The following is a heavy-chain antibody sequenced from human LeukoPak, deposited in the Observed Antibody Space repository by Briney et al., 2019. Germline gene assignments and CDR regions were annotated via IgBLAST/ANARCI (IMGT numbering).Heavy chain of an antibody. V-gene: IGHV3-48*03. CDR3: ARVLYGGFENY. Sequence: GGSLRLSCAASGFTFSSYEMNWVRQAPGKGLEWVSYISSSGSTIYYADSVKGRFTISRDNAKNSLYLQMNSLRAEDTAVYYCARVLYGGFENYWGQGTLVTVSS. D-gene: IGHD5-12*01. CDR2: ISSSGSTI. CDR1: GFTFSSYE. J-gene: IGHJ4*02.